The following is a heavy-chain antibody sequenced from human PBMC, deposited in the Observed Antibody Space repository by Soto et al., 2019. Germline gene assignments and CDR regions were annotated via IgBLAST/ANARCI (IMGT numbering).Heavy chain of an antibody. CDR2: ISGSSDMT. CDR3: AKRSYSSSGYFDY. D-gene: IGHD3-10*01. CDR1: GFAFSSYA. Sequence: EVQLLESGGGLVQPGGSLRLSCAASGFAFSSYAMSWVRQAPGKGLEWVSAISGSSDMTYYADSVRGRFTISRDDSKDTLYLQMDSLRAEDTAVYYCAKRSYSSSGYFDYWGQGTLVTVSS. J-gene: IGHJ4*02. V-gene: IGHV3-23*01.